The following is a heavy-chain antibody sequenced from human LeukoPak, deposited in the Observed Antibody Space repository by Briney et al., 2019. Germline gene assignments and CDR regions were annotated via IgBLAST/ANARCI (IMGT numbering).Heavy chain of an antibody. CDR3: ARAAVVTGGLDL. D-gene: IGHD2-21*02. CDR1: GFTFSSYT. J-gene: IGHJ2*01. CDR2: ISFDGNTK. V-gene: IGHV3-30*03. Sequence: GGSLRLSCAASGFTFSSYTMHWVRQAPGKGLEWVAVISFDGNTKYYADSVRGRVPISRDNSRNALFLEINSLRPEDTAVYFCARAAVVTGGLDLWGRGTLVTVSS.